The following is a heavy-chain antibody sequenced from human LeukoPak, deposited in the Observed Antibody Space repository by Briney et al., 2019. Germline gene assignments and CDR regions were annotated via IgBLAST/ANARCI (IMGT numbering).Heavy chain of an antibody. V-gene: IGHV4-34*01. J-gene: IGHJ6*03. Sequence: RTSETLSLTCAVYGGSFSGYYWSWIRQPPGKGLEWIGEINHSGSTNYNPSLKSRVTISVDTSKNQFSLKLSSVTAADTAVYYCARDKRALWFGELRYYYYMDVWGKGITVTISS. CDR1: GGSFSGYY. D-gene: IGHD3-10*01. CDR3: ARDKRALWFGELRYYYYMDV. CDR2: INHSGST.